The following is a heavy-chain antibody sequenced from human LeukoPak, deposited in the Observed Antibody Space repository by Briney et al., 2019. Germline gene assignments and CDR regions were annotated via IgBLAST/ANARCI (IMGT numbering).Heavy chain of an antibody. J-gene: IGHJ4*02. Sequence: GRSLRLSCAASGFTVGSNYMTWVRQAPGKGLEWVSVIYGGDYTYYADSVKGRLTISRDNSRNTLYLQMNSLRAEDTAVYHCARAAGAMWPLDYWGQGTLVTVSS. D-gene: IGHD2-2*01. CDR3: ARAAGAMWPLDY. V-gene: IGHV3-53*01. CDR1: GFTVGSNY. CDR2: IYGGDYT.